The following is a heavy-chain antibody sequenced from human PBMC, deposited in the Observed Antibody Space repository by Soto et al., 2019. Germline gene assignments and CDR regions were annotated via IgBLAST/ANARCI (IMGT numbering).Heavy chain of an antibody. CDR2: NYHSGTT. V-gene: IGHV4-59*01. CDR3: VREAYIGYGHAIDH. CDR1: GVTISTYY. Sequence: SETLSLTCAVSGVTISTYYWSWIRQPPGKGLEWIGYNYHSGTTNYNPSLKSRVTISVDTSKNQFSLRLTSVTAADTAIYYCVREAYIGYGHAIDHWGQGTPVPVSS. D-gene: IGHD5-12*01. J-gene: IGHJ4*02.